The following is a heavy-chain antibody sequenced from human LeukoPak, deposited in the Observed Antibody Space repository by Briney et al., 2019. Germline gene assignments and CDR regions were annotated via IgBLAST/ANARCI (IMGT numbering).Heavy chain of an antibody. D-gene: IGHD2-2*02. J-gene: IGHJ6*03. CDR2: INWDGSSI. CDR3: ARVGKYCTSTSCYSRYYYYMVV. Sequence: GGSLRLSCAASGFTFDDYAMSWVRQVPGKGLEWVSGINWDGSSIGYLDSVKGRFTISRDNAKNSLFLQMNGLRAEDTAFYYCARVGKYCTSTSCYSRYYYYMVVWGKGTTVTVSS. CDR1: GFTFDDYA. V-gene: IGHV3-20*04.